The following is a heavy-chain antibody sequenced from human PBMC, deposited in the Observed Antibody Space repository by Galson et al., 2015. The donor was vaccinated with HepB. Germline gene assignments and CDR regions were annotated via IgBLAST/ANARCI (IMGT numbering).Heavy chain of an antibody. J-gene: IGHJ4*02. CDR2: ISGNSNFT. D-gene: IGHD1-26*01. CDR3: ARQVRPGLGATAY. CDR1: GFTFGDYF. Sequence: SLRLSCAASGFTFGDYFMSWIRQAPGTGLQWVSYISGNSNFTDYAGSVKGRFTISRDNAKNSLFLQMNSLRVEDTAVYYCARQVRPGLGATAYWGQGTLVTVSS. V-gene: IGHV3-11*06.